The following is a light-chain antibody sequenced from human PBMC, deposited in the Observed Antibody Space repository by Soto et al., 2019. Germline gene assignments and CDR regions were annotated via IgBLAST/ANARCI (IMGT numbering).Light chain of an antibody. J-gene: IGKJ5*01. Sequence: DIQMTQSPSTLSASAGDRVTITCRASQSITIWLAWYQQKPGKAPKLLIYDASTLESGVPSRFSGSGSGTEFTLTISSLQPDGVATYYCQQFHSGPITFGQGTRLQIK. CDR3: QQFHSGPIT. CDR2: DAS. V-gene: IGKV1-5*01. CDR1: QSITIW.